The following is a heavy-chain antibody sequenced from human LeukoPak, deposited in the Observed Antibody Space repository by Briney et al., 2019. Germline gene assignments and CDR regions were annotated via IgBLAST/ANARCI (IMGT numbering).Heavy chain of an antibody. J-gene: IGHJ3*02. V-gene: IGHV3-48*03. Sequence: PGGSLRLSCAASGFTFSSYEMNWVRQAPGKGLEWVSYISSSGSTIYYADSVKGRFTISRDNAKNSLYLQMNSLRAEDTAVYYCARPSYGRGDAFDIWGQGTMVTVSS. CDR2: ISSSGSTI. D-gene: IGHD3-10*01. CDR3: ARPSYGRGDAFDI. CDR1: GFTFSSYE.